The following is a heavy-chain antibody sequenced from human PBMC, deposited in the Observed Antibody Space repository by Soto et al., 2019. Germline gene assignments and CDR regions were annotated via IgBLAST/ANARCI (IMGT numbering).Heavy chain of an antibody. CDR1: GGSISSYY. D-gene: IGHD3-10*01. Sequence: QVQLQESGPGLVKPSETLSLTCTVSGGSISSYYWSWIRQPPGKGLEWIGYIYYSGSTKYNPSLTRRVTSSLDTSKTEFSLRLIFVTAVDTAVYFCAIVDPFIWFWEKLYYAMEVWGQGTTVTLSS. J-gene: IGHJ6*02. CDR2: IYYSGST. CDR3: AIVDPFIWFWEKLYYAMEV. V-gene: IGHV4-59*01.